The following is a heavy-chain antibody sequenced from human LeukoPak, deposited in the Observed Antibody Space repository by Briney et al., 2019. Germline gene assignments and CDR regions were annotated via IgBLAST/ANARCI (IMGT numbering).Heavy chain of an antibody. Sequence: GGSLRLSCAASGFTFSSYGMSWVRQAPGKGLEWVSAISGSGGSTYYADSVKGRFTISRDNSKNTLYLQMNSLRAEDTAVYYCAKTQYTHLRTLWYYYYYMDVWGKGTTVTISS. J-gene: IGHJ6*03. V-gene: IGHV3-23*01. CDR2: ISGSGGST. CDR3: AKTQYTHLRTLWYYYYYMDV. CDR1: GFTFSSYG. D-gene: IGHD3-10*01.